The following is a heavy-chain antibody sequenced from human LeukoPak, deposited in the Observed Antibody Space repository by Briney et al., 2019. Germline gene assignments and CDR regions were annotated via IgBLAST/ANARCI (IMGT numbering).Heavy chain of an antibody. V-gene: IGHV4-34*01. CDR3: ARGRGRYYYDSSGYLFDY. J-gene: IGHJ4*02. D-gene: IGHD3-22*01. CDR2: INHSGST. CDR1: GFTFSHHG. Sequence: GSLRLSCAASGFTFSHHGMNWIRQPPGKGLEWIGEINHSGSTNYNPFLKSRVTISVDTSKNQFSLMLSSVTAADTAVYYCARGRGRYYYDSSGYLFDYWGQGTLVTVSS.